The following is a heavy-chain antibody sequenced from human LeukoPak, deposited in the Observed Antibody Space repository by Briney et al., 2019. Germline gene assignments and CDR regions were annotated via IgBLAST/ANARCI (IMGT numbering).Heavy chain of an antibody. Sequence: ASVKVSCKASGYIFTNHYMHWVRQAPGQGLEWMGLINPSGSSTLYAEKFRGRIIMTRDMSTATDYMELSSLRSEDTAVYYCARVSGWNPLQAAHLEYWGQGTLVTVSS. CDR3: ARVSGWNPLQAAHLEY. D-gene: IGHD6-19*01. V-gene: IGHV1-46*01. CDR2: INPSGSST. CDR1: GYIFTNHY. J-gene: IGHJ4*02.